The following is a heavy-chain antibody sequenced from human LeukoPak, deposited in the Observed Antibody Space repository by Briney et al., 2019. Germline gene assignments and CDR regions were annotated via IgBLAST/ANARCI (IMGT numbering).Heavy chain of an antibody. CDR1: GGSISSYY. V-gene: IGHV4-59*08. Sequence: SETLSLTCTVSGGSISSYYWSWIRRPPGKGLEWIGYIYYSGSTNYNPSLKSRVTISVDTSKNQFSLKLSSVTAADTAVYYCARHGPRGDCSSTSCYDYWGQGTLVTVSS. CDR2: IYYSGST. J-gene: IGHJ4*02. CDR3: ARHGPRGDCSSTSCYDY. D-gene: IGHD2-2*01.